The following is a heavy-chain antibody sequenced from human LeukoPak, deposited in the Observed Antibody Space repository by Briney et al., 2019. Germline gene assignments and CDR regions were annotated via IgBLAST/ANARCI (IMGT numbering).Heavy chain of an antibody. CDR1: GGSISNSSYY. J-gene: IGHJ6*03. D-gene: IGHD6-13*01. CDR3: ARHYSPPAAGRRMNYYYYYYMDV. V-gene: IGHV4-39*01. Sequence: PSETLSLTCTVSGGSISNSSYYWGWTRQPPGKGLEWIGSIYYSGSTYYNPSLKSRVTISVDTSKNQFSLKLSSVTAADTAVYYCARHYSPPAAGRRMNYYYYYYMDVWGKGTTVTVSS. CDR2: IYYSGST.